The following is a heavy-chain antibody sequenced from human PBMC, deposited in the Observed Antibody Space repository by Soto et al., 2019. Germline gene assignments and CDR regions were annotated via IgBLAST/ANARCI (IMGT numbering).Heavy chain of an antibody. V-gene: IGHV3-74*01. J-gene: IGHJ4*02. Sequence: GGSLRLSCAASGFTFSSYWMHWVRQAPGKGLVWVSRINSDGSSTTYADSVKGRFTISVDNAMNTLYLQMNSLRAEDTAVYYCVRVPTGGYAFSLDDYWGQGTLVTVSS. D-gene: IGHD5-12*01. CDR2: INSDGSST. CDR3: VRVPTGGYAFSLDDY. CDR1: GFTFSSYW.